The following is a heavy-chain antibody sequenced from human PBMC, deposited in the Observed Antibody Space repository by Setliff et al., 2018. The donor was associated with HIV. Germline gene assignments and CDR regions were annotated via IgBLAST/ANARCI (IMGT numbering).Heavy chain of an antibody. Sequence: ETLSLTCAVYGGSFSGYYWSWIRQSPGKGLEWVSIISGSGDSTYYSDSVRGRFHISRDNSNNTLYLQMNSLKTEDTAVYYCTRDRPYSSGWYRLDYWGQGTLVTVSS. CDR2: ISGSGDST. CDR3: TRDRPYSSGWYRLDY. D-gene: IGHD6-19*01. V-gene: IGHV3-23*01. CDR1: GGSFSGYY. J-gene: IGHJ4*02.